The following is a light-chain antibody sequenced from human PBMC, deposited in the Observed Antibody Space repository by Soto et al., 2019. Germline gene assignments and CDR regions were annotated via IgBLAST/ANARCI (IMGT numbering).Light chain of an antibody. Sequence: DIQMTQSPSSLSASVGDRVTITCRASQGINNYLAWYQQKPGKVPSLLMYASSTLQSGVPSRFSGSGSGTEFTLTISSLQPEDVATYYCQKYGSAPITFGPATRLEIK. CDR1: QGINNY. V-gene: IGKV1-27*01. J-gene: IGKJ5*01. CDR2: ASS. CDR3: QKYGSAPIT.